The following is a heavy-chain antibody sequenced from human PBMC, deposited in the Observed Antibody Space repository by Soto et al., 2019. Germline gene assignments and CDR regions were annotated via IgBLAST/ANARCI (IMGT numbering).Heavy chain of an antibody. CDR2: ISHSVSP. CDR1: GASISKGKW. D-gene: IGHD2-21*01. CDR3: TRDGDYGYSLAY. V-gene: IGHV4-4*02. Sequence: QVQLQESGPGLVKPSETLTLTCAVSGASISKGKWWSWVRQPPGKGLEWIGEISHSVSPNYNPSLRRRFTMEADKSKNQFSLKFSVTAADTAMYYCTRDGDYGYSLAYWGQGTLVTVSS. J-gene: IGHJ4*02.